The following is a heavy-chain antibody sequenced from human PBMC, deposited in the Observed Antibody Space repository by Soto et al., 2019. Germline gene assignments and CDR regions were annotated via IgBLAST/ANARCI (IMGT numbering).Heavy chain of an antibody. CDR1: GGSISSGGYY. J-gene: IGHJ4*02. V-gene: IGHV4-31*03. CDR3: AGGVGFGELLYFDY. CDR2: IYYSGST. Sequence: QVQLQESGPGLVKPSQTLSLTCTVSGGSISSGGYYWSWIRPHPGKGLEWIGYIYYSGSTYYNPSLKSRVTISVDTSKNQFSLKLSSVTAADTAVYYCAGGVGFGELLYFDYWGQGTLVTVSS. D-gene: IGHD3-10*01.